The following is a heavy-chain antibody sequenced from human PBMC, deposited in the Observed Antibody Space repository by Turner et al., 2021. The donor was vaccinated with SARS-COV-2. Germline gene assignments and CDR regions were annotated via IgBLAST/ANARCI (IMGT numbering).Heavy chain of an antibody. J-gene: IGHJ4*02. CDR1: VCTFSSYA. CDR2: IIPIFGTA. V-gene: IGHV1-69*06. CDR3: ERVGSYDSSGYYYDY. Sequence: QVQLVQSGAEVKNPGSSVKVSCKASVCTFSSYAISWVRQAPGQVLEWMGEIIPIFGTANFAQKLQGRVTITADKSTSTAYMELSSLRSEDTAEYYCERVGSYDSSGYYYDYWGQGTLVTVSS. D-gene: IGHD3-22*01.